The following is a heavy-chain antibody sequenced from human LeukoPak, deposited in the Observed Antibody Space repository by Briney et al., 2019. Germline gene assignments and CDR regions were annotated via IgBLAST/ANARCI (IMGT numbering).Heavy chain of an antibody. J-gene: IGHJ4*02. CDR1: GGSISSGGYY. D-gene: IGHD3-22*01. CDR2: IYYSGST. CDR3: ARGGGQWLFQYNFDY. Sequence: PSQTLSLTCTVSGGSISSGGYYWSWIRQHPGKGLEWIGYIYYSGSTYYNPSLKSRVTISVDTSKNQFSLKLSSVTAADTAVYYCARGGGQWLFQYNFDYWGQGTLVTVSS. V-gene: IGHV4-31*03.